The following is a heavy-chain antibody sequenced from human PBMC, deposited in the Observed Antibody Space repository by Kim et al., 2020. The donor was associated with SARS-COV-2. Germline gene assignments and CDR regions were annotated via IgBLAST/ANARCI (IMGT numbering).Heavy chain of an antibody. CDR1: GGSISSSSYY. Sequence: SETLSLTCTVSGGSISSSSYYWGWIRQPPGKGLEWIGSIYYSGSTYYNPSLKSRVTISVDTSKNQFSLKLSSVTAADTAVYYCARGGDGYNWGDYYFAYWGQGTLVTVSS. CDR2: IYYSGST. D-gene: IGHD5-12*01. J-gene: IGHJ4*02. CDR3: ARGGDGYNWGDYYFAY. V-gene: IGHV4-39*01.